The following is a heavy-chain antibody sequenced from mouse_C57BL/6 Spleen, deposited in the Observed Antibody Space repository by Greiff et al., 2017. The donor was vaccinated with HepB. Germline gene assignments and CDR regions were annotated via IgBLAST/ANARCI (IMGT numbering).Heavy chain of an antibody. Sequence: EVKLVESGGGLVKPGGSLKLSCAASGFTFSSYAMSWVRQTPEKRLEWVATISDGGSYTYYPDNVKGRFTISRDNAKNNLYLQMSHLKSEDTAMYYCARKSSGNYFDYWGQGTTLTVSS. V-gene: IGHV5-4*03. J-gene: IGHJ2*01. CDR1: GFTFSSYA. CDR2: ISDGGSYT. D-gene: IGHD3-2*02. CDR3: ARKSSGNYFDY.